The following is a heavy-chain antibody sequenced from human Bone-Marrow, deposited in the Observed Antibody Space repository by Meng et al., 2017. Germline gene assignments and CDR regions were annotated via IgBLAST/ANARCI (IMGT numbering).Heavy chain of an antibody. J-gene: IGHJ4*02. CDR1: GITFSRYS. CDR2: ISSSSSYI. D-gene: IGHD3-10*01. CDR3: ARDAHYYGSGSPALGDY. Sequence: GESLKISCAASGITFSRYSMNWVRQAPGKGLEWVSSISSSSSYIYYADSVKGRFTISRDNAKNSLYLQMNSLRAEDTAVYYCARDAHYYGSGSPALGDYWGQGTLVTVSS. V-gene: IGHV3-21*01.